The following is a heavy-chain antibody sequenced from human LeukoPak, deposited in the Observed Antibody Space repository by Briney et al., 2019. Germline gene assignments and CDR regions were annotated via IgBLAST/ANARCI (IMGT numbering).Heavy chain of an antibody. Sequence: ASVKVSCKTSGYTFTGYYIQWVRQAPGQGLEWMGYINPTSGGTNYAQKFQGWVTMTRDTSISTAYMELSRLRSDDTAVYYCARGDYYDSSGYEPFDYWGQGTLVTVSS. CDR2: INPTSGGT. CDR3: ARGDYYDSSGYEPFDY. V-gene: IGHV1-2*04. J-gene: IGHJ4*02. D-gene: IGHD3-22*01. CDR1: GYTFTGYY.